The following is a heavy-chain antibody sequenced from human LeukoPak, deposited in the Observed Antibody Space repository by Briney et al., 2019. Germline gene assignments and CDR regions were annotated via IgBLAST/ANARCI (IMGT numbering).Heavy chain of an antibody. CDR2: IYYSGST. D-gene: IGHD6-13*01. CDR3: ARHLPAAGYFDY. J-gene: IGHJ4*02. Sequence: SETLSLTYTVSGGSISSSSYYWGWIRQPPGKGLEWIGSIYYSGSTYYNPSLKSRVTISVDTSKNQFSLKLSSVTAADTAVYYCARHLPAAGYFDYWGQGTLVTVSS. V-gene: IGHV4-39*01. CDR1: GGSISSSSYY.